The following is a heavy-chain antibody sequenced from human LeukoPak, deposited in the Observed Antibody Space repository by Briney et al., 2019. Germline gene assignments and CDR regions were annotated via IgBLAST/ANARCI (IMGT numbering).Heavy chain of an antibody. Sequence: ASVKVSCKASGYTFTSYGISWVRQAPGQGLEWMGWISAYDGNTNYAQKLQGRVTMTTDTSTSTAYMELRSLRSDDTAVYCCARGVVRYPNDPRNNWFDPWGQGTLVTVSS. D-gene: IGHD2-2*01. CDR1: GYTFTSYG. V-gene: IGHV1-18*01. CDR2: ISAYDGNT. J-gene: IGHJ5*02. CDR3: ARGVVRYPNDPRNNWFDP.